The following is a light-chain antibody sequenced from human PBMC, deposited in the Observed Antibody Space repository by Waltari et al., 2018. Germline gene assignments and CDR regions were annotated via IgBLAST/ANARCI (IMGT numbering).Light chain of an antibody. CDR2: EVS. V-gene: IGLV2-14*01. CDR3: SSYTTSSAPGV. Sequence: QSALTQPASVSGSPGQSITISCSGTDSDVGAYDFVSWYQQHPGKAPHLIIYEVSNRPSGISNRFSASKSGNTASRTSSGLQAEDEADYYCSSYTTSSAPGVFGTGTRVTVL. CDR1: DSDVGAYDF. J-gene: IGLJ1*01.